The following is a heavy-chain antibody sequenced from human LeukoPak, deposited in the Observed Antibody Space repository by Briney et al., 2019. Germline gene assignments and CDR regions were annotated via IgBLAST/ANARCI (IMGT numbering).Heavy chain of an antibody. J-gene: IGHJ4*02. CDR1: GYTFTDYY. Sequence: ASVKVSCKASGYTFTDYYMHWVRQAPGQGLEWMRWITPNSGATKYAQKFRGRVSMTRDTSINTAYMELSRLRSDDTAIYYCARVSRFYYDSSGDFDYWGQGTLVTVSS. CDR2: ITPNSGAT. D-gene: IGHD3-22*01. CDR3: ARVSRFYYDSSGDFDY. V-gene: IGHV1-2*02.